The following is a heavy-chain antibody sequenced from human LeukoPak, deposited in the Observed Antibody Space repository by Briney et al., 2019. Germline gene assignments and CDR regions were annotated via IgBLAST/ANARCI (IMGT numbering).Heavy chain of an antibody. CDR3: ASSRYSYGSGYWYFDL. CDR2: IYYSGST. D-gene: IGHD5-18*01. J-gene: IGHJ2*01. V-gene: IGHV4-61*01. Sequence: SETLSLTCNVSGASVSSGSYYWSWIRQPPGKGLEWIGYIYYSGSTNYNPSLKSRVTISVDTSKNQFSLKLSSVTAADTAVYYCASSRYSYGSGYWYFDLWGRGTLVTVSS. CDR1: GASVSSGSYY.